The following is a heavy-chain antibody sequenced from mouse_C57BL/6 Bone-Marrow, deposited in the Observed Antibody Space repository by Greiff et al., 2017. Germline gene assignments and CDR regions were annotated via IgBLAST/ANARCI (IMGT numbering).Heavy chain of an antibody. J-gene: IGHJ2*01. CDR2: IYPRSGNT. V-gene: IGHV1-81*01. Sequence: QVQLQQSGAELARPGASVKLSCKASGYTFTSYGISWVKQRTGQGLEWIGEIYPRSGNTYYNEKFKGKATLTADKSSSTAYMELRSLTSEDSAVYFCARHYYGSSPPFDYWGQGTTLTVAS. D-gene: IGHD1-1*01. CDR3: ARHYYGSSPPFDY. CDR1: GYTFTSYG.